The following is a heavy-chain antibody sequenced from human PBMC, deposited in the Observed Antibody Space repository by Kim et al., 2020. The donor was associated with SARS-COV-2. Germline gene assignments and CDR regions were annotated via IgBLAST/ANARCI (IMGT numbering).Heavy chain of an antibody. Sequence: GGSLRLSCAASGFTFDDYAMHWVRQAPGKGLEWVSGISWNSGSIGYADSVKGRFTISRDNAKNSLYLQMSSLRAEDTALYYCAKDVIAVAGIGPSYYYYYGMYVWGQGTTVTVSS. V-gene: IGHV3-9*01. CDR1: GFTFDDYA. CDR3: AKDVIAVAGIGPSYYYYYGMYV. CDR2: ISWNSGSI. J-gene: IGHJ6*02. D-gene: IGHD6-19*01.